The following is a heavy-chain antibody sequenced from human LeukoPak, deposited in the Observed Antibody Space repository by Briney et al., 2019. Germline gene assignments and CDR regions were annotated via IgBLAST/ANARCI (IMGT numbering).Heavy chain of an antibody. V-gene: IGHV3-53*01. D-gene: IGHD3-22*01. CDR3: ARQLRGYYYDY. CDR2: IYSGGST. J-gene: IGHJ4*02. Sequence: GGSLRLSCVASGFTVSSNYMTWVRQAPGKGLEWVSVIYSGGSTNYAGTVKGRFTISRDNSKNTMYLQMNSLRAEDTAVYYCARQLRGYYYDYWGQGTLVTVSS. CDR1: GFTVSSNY.